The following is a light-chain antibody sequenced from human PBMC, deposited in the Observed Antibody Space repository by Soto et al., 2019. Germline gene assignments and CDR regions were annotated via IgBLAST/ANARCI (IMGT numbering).Light chain of an antibody. CDR3: HQYDNWPQE. Sequence: ETVMTQSPATLSVSPGERATLSCRASQSVSSNLAWYQQKPGQAPRLLIYGASARATGIPARFSGSGSGTEFTLIISSLQPEDFAVYYCHQYDNWPQELGQGTKVEIK. CDR2: GAS. J-gene: IGKJ1*01. CDR1: QSVSSN. V-gene: IGKV3-15*01.